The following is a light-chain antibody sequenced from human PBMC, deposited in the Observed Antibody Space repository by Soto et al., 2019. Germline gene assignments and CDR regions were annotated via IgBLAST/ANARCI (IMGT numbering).Light chain of an antibody. CDR1: SSDVGSYNL. CDR3: CSYAGSSTFPYV. Sequence: QSALTQPASVSGSPGQSITISCTGTSSDVGSYNLVSWYQQHPGKAPKLMIYEGSKRPSGVSNRFSGSKSGNTASLTISGIQAEDEADYYCCSYAGSSTFPYVFGTGTQLTVL. V-gene: IGLV2-23*03. J-gene: IGLJ1*01. CDR2: EGS.